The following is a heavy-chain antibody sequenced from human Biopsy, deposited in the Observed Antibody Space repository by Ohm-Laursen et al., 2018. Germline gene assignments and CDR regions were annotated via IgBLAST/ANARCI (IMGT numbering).Heavy chain of an antibody. J-gene: IGHJ6*02. Sequence: SETLSLTCAVSGDPVTKYYWSWIRQPPGKGLEWIGHIYYSVMTNYNPSLQSRVSISVDTSRNQVSLTLSSVTAADTAVYYCARDSGILNYWNFKYYHYYGMDVWGQGTKVTVSS. CDR3: ARDSGILNYWNFKYYHYYGMDV. D-gene: IGHD1-7*01. CDR1: GDPVTKYY. CDR2: IYYSVMT. V-gene: IGHV4-59*02.